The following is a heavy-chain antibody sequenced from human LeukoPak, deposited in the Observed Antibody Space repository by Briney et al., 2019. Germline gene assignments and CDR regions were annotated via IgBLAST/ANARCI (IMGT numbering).Heavy chain of an antibody. V-gene: IGHV1-69*05. D-gene: IGHD5-12*01. CDR3: ARVRSGYDLGSWFDP. J-gene: IGHJ5*02. CDR1: GGTFSSYA. Sequence: SVKVSCKASGGTFSSYAISWVRQAPGQGLEWMGRIIPIFGTANYAQKFQGRVTITTDESTSTAYMELSSLRSGDTAVYYCARVRSGYDLGSWFDPWGQGTLVTVSS. CDR2: IIPIFGTA.